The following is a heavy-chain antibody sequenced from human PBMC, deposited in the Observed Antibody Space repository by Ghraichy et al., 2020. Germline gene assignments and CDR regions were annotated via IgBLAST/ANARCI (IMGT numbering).Heavy chain of an antibody. CDR3: AKDSGSSYDFWRGDPLPYFDY. J-gene: IGHJ4*02. CDR2: VSGNGAKR. Sequence: GGSLRLSCAASGFTFSSYGMNWFRQAPGKGLEWVSTVSGNGAKRYYADSVKGRFTVSKDNSRNTLYLQMNTLRAEDTAVYYCAKDSGSSYDFWRGDPLPYFDYWGRGTLVTVSS. D-gene: IGHD3-3*01. CDR1: GFTFSSYG. V-gene: IGHV3-23*01.